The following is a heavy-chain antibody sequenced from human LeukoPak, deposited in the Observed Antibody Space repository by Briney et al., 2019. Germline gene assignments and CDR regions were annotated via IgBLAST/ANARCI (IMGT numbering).Heavy chain of an antibody. CDR1: GFTFSSYS. CDR2: ISSSSSTI. CDR3: TRGGSGSYYRPTFDY. D-gene: IGHD1-26*01. J-gene: IGHJ4*02. V-gene: IGHV3-48*01. Sequence: PGGSLRLSCAASGFTFSSYSMNWVRQAPGKGLEWVSYISSSSSTIYYADSVKGRFTISRDNAKNSLYLQMNSLKTEDTAVYYCTRGGSGSYYRPTFDYWGQGTLVTVSS.